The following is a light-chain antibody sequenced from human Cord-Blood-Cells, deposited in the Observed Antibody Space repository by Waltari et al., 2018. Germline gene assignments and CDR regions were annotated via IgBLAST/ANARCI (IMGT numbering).Light chain of an antibody. V-gene: IGLV2-14*01. CDR1: SSDVGGYNY. CDR3: SSYTSSSTWV. J-gene: IGLJ3*02. Sequence: QSALTQPASVSGSPGQSITISCTGTSSDVGGYNYVSRDQQHPGKAPKLMIYDVSNRPSGVSKRFSGSKSGNTASLTISGLQAEDEADYYCSSYTSSSTWVFGGGTKLTVL. CDR2: DVS.